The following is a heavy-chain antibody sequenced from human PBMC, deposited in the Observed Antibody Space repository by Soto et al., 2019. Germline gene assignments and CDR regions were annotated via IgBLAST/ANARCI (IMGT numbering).Heavy chain of an antibody. V-gene: IGHV3-74*01. CDR2: IHSDGSTT. CDR3: TRAPFLTTNFFDY. D-gene: IGHD4-17*01. CDR1: GFTFSGYW. J-gene: IGHJ4*02. Sequence: EVQLVESGGGLVQPGGSLRLSCAASGFTFSGYWIHWVRQAPGKGLEWVSRIHSDGSTTSYAESVKGRFTISRDNAKNTVHLQMNRLRAEDTAVYYCTRAPFLTTNFFDYFVQGTLVTVSS.